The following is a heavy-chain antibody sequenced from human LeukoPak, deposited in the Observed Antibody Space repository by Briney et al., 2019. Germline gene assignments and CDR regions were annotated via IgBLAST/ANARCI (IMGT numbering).Heavy chain of an antibody. D-gene: IGHD3-22*01. V-gene: IGHV4-4*02. CDR1: GGSISSSNW. J-gene: IGHJ6*02. CDR2: IYHSGST. Sequence: PSGTLSLTCAVSGGSISSSNWWSWVRQPPGKGLEWIGEIYHSGSTNYNPSLKSRVTISVDKSKNQFSLKPSSVTAADTAVYYCARDKFFYDSSGPTHYYYYYGMDVWGQGTTVTVSS. CDR3: ARDKFFYDSSGPTHYYYYYGMDV.